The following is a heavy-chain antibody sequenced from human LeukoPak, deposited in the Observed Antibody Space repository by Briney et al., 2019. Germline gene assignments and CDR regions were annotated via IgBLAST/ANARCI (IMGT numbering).Heavy chain of an antibody. CDR3: ARVSGPRITMVRGVIGRGDYFDY. V-gene: IGHV4-30-4*01. CDR1: GGSISSGDYY. CDR2: IYYSGST. D-gene: IGHD3-10*01. J-gene: IGHJ4*02. Sequence: PSETLSLTCTVSGGSISSGDYYWSWIRQPPGKGLEWIGYIYYSGSTYYNPSLKSRVTISVDTSKNQFSLKLSSVTAADTAVYYCARVSGPRITMVRGVIGRGDYFDYWGQGTLVTVSS.